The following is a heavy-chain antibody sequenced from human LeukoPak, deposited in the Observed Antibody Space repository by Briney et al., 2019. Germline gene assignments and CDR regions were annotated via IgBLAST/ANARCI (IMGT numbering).Heavy chain of an antibody. CDR3: ARQLDTYYYDSSGYYYRGAFDI. V-gene: IGHV4-59*08. CDR1: GGSISSYF. J-gene: IGHJ3*02. Sequence: ETLSLTSAVPGGSISSYFGSWGRQPPRKGRWRGGFFYYGGSTNYNPSLKSRVTISVDTSKNQFSLKLSSVTAADTAVYYCARQLDTYYYDSSGYYYRGAFDIWGQGTMVTVSS. D-gene: IGHD3-22*01. CDR2: FYYGGST.